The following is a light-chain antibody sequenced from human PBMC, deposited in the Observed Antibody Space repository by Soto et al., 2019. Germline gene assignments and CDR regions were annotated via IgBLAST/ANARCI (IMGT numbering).Light chain of an antibody. CDR3: SSYTSSNTRGNIYV. V-gene: IGLV2-14*01. J-gene: IGLJ1*01. CDR2: EVS. Sequence: QSALTQPASVSGSPGQSITISCTAASSDVGGYDYVPRYQQHPDKGPKLILYEVSNPPSGVSNRLSGAKSGNTASLTISGLQAEDEADYYCSSYTSSNTRGNIYVLGSGTKVTVL. CDR1: SSDVGGYDY.